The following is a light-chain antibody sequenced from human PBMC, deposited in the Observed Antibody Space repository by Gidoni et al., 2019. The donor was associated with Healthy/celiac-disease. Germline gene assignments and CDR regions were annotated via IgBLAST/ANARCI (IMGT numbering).Light chain of an antibody. CDR2: KAS. Sequence: DIQMTQSPSTLSASVGDRVTITCLASQSISSWLAWYQQKPGKAPKLLIYKASSLESGVPARFSGSGSGTEFTLTISSLQPDDFATYDCQQYNSYSVFGGGTKVEIK. V-gene: IGKV1-5*03. J-gene: IGKJ4*01. CDR1: QSISSW. CDR3: QQYNSYSV.